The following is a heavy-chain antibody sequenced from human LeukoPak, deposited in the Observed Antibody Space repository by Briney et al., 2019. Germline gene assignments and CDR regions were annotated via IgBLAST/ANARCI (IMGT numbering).Heavy chain of an antibody. J-gene: IGHJ6*02. CDR3: ARDSGSGWFQGVMDV. CDR1: GGSISGGGDY. D-gene: IGHD6-19*01. CDR2: IYYSGTT. V-gene: IGHV4-31*03. Sequence: SQTLSLTCTVSGGSISGGGDYWSWIRQHPGKGLEWIGYIYYSGTTYYSPSLKRRVTISIDTSKNQFSLKLSSVTAADTAVYYCARDSGSGWFQGVMDVWGQGTTVTVSS.